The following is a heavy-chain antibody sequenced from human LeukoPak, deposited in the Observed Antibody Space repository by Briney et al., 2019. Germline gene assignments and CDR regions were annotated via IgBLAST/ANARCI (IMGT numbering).Heavy chain of an antibody. Sequence: SSETLSLTCTVSGDSINSYYWSWIRQPAGKGLEWIGRIYTSGSTNYNPSLKSRVTMSVDTSKNQFSLKLSSVTAADTAVYYCASDLIVGGRGRDYWGQGTLVTVSS. J-gene: IGHJ4*02. D-gene: IGHD1-26*01. V-gene: IGHV4-4*07. CDR3: ASDLIVGGRGRDY. CDR2: IYTSGST. CDR1: GDSINSYY.